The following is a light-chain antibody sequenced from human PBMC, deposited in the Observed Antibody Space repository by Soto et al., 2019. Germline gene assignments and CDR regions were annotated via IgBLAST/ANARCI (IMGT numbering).Light chain of an antibody. V-gene: IGKV3-20*01. J-gene: IGKJ1*01. CDR3: QLYGVSPRT. CDR1: LSVVSNF. CDR2: DAS. Sequence: EIVLTQSPDTLSLSPGERATLSCRASLSVVSNFLAWYQQKPGQAPRLLIYDASNRGTGIPDRFSGSGSGTDFTLTISRLEPADFALYYCQLYGVSPRTFGQGTKVEIK.